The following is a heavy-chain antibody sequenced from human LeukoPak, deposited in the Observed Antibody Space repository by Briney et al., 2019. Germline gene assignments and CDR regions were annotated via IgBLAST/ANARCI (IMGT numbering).Heavy chain of an antibody. CDR3: ARVSVSGDYVWGSYRSNWFDP. CDR1: GYSISGAYY. CDR2: MYHSGNT. Sequence: NPSETLSLTCTVSGYSISGAYYWGWIRQPPGKGLEWIGSMYHSGNTYHNPSLKSRVTISVDTSKNHFSLKLTSVTAADTAVYYCARVSVSGDYVWGSYRSNWFDPWGQGTLVTVSS. J-gene: IGHJ5*02. V-gene: IGHV4-38-2*02. D-gene: IGHD3-16*02.